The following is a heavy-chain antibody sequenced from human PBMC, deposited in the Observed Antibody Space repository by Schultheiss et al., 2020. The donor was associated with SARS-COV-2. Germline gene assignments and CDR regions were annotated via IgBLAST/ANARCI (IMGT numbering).Heavy chain of an antibody. Sequence: VGSLRLSCAASGFTFSAYAMHWVRQAPGKGLEWVAVISYDGSNNYYADSVKGRFTISRDNSKNTLYLQMNSLRAEDTAVYYCARDPTQTYYFDYWGQGTLVTVAS. V-gene: IGHV3-30-3*01. CDR3: ARDPTQTYYFDY. CDR1: GFTFSAYA. D-gene: IGHD2-15*01. CDR2: ISYDGSNN. J-gene: IGHJ4*02.